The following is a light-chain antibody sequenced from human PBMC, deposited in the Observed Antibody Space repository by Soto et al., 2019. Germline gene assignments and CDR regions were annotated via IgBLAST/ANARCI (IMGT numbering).Light chain of an antibody. CDR1: QSISSSY. Sequence: EIVLTQSPATLSLSPGERATLSCRAIQSISSSYLAWYQQKPGQAPRLLIYGASSRATGIPDRFSGSGSGTDFTLTISRLEPEDFAVYYCQVYGPSPPITFGQGTRLEIK. V-gene: IGKV3-20*01. J-gene: IGKJ5*01. CDR3: QVYGPSPPIT. CDR2: GAS.